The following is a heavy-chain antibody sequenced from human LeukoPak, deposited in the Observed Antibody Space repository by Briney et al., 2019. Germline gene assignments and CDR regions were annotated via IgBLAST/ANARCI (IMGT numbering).Heavy chain of an antibody. D-gene: IGHD3-10*01. V-gene: IGHV4-59*01. CDR2: IHYTGST. J-gene: IGHJ5*02. CDR1: GGSISSYY. CDR3: ARGGYYGSGNDFRFDL. Sequence: SETLSLTCTVSGGSISSYYWSWIRQSPGKGLECIGYIHYTGSTNYNPSLKSRVTISVETSKNQFSLKLKSVTAADTAVYYCARGGYYGSGNDFRFDLWGQGTLVTVSS.